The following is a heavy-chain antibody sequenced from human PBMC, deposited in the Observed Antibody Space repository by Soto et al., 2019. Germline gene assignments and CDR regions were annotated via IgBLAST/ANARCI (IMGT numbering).Heavy chain of an antibody. CDR2: IFNSGNV. J-gene: IGHJ4*02. D-gene: IGHD3-22*01. CDR1: GGSVNNGSYF. V-gene: IGHV4-61*01. CDR3: AREFYDSSGYYYPAHLGY. Sequence: SETLSLTCSFSGGSVNNGSYFLSWIRQPPGKPLEWSGLIFNSGNVNYNPSLDSRVTMSLDASRNQFSLKLTSVTAADSAIYYCAREFYDSSGYYYPAHLGYWGQGTQVTVSS.